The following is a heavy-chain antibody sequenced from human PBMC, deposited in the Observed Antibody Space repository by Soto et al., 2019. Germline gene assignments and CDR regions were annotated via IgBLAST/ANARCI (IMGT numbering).Heavy chain of an antibody. CDR2: INHSGST. V-gene: IGHV4-34*01. CDR1: GGSFSGYY. CDR3: ASSRGYSSSWYDYYYGMDV. J-gene: IGHJ6*02. D-gene: IGHD6-13*01. Sequence: AVYGGSFSGYYWSWIRQPPGKGLEWIGEINHSGSTNYNPSLKSRVTISVDTSKNQFSLKLSSVTAADTAVYYCASSRGYSSSWYDYYYGMDVWGQGTTVTVSS.